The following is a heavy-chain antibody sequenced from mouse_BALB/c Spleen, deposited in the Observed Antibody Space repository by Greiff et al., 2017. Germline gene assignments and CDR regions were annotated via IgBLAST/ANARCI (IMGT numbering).Heavy chain of an antibody. V-gene: IGHV2-6-7*01. CDR2: IWGDGST. J-gene: IGHJ2*01. D-gene: IGHD1-2*01. CDR1: GFSLTGYG. CDR3: ARDHYYGYVWYFDY. Sequence: QVQVQQSGPGLVAPSQSLSITCTVSGFSLTGYGVNWVRQPPGKGLEWLGMIWGDGSTDYNSALKSRLSISKDNSKSQVFLKMNSLQTDDTARYYCARDHYYGYVWYFDYWGQGTTLTVSS.